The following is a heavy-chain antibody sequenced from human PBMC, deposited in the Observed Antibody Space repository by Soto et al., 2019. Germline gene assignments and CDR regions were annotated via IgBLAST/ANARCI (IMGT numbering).Heavy chain of an antibody. Sequence: SETLALTCSDSGVSISSYFWSWIRQAPGRGPEWIGYTYHRGSTNYSPSLKSRVAISLDTSENQFSLKVNSVTAADTAVYYCARIGGYHGPLDYWGQGTPVTVSS. CDR3: ARIGGYHGPLDY. D-gene: IGHD6-25*01. CDR2: TYHRGST. CDR1: GVSISSYF. V-gene: IGHV4-59*01. J-gene: IGHJ4*02.